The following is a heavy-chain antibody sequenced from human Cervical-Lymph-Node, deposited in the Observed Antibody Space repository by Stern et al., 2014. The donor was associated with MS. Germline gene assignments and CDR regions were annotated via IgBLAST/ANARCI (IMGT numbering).Heavy chain of an antibody. J-gene: IGHJ4*02. CDR3: AREDYYDRYFDY. Sequence: EVQLVESGGGLVKHGGSLRLSCAASGFTFSTYSMNWVRQAPGKGLEWVSSISRCGDYIYYADSLKGRFTISRDNAKNSLYLQMNSLGAEDTAVYYCAREDYYDRYFDYWGQGTLLTVSS. CDR1: GFTFSTYS. CDR2: ISRCGDYI. D-gene: IGHD3-22*01. V-gene: IGHV3-21*01.